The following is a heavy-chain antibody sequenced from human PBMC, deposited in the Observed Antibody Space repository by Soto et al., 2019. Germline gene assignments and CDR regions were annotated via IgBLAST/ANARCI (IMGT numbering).Heavy chain of an antibody. CDR3: ARTPSSGSYSFYYYYMDV. V-gene: IGHV4-31*03. Sequence: PSETLSLTCTVSGGSISSGGYYWSWIRQHPGKGLEWIGYIYYSGSTYYNPSLKSRVTISVDTSKNQFSLKLSSVTAADTAVYYCARTPSSGSYSFYYYYMDVWGKGTTVTVS. D-gene: IGHD3-10*01. J-gene: IGHJ6*03. CDR1: GGSISSGGYY. CDR2: IYYSGST.